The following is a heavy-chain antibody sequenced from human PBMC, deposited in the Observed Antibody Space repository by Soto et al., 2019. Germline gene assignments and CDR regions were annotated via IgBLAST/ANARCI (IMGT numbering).Heavy chain of an antibody. Sequence: EVQLVESGGGLVKPGGSLRLSCAASGFTFSSYSMNWVRQAPGKGLEWVSSISSSSSYIYYADSVKGRFTISRDNAKNSLYLQMNSLRAEDTAVYYCARGGLVGDYGDFKVYWYFALWGRGTLVTVSS. CDR2: ISSSSSYI. J-gene: IGHJ2*01. D-gene: IGHD4-17*01. V-gene: IGHV3-21*01. CDR1: GFTFSSYS. CDR3: ARGGLVGDYGDFKVYWYFAL.